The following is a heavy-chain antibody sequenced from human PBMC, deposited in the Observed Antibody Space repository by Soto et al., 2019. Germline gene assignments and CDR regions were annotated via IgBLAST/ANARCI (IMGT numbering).Heavy chain of an antibody. D-gene: IGHD4-4*01. V-gene: IGHV4-4*02. Sequence: QVQLQESGPGLVKPSEALSLSCAVSGVSITSTDWWSWVRQPPGKGLQWIGEVSLGGGANYNPSLKSRVTISVDNSKNQSSLTLNSVTAADTAVYFCAGSTADTTLKASSFWGQGTLVTVSS. J-gene: IGHJ4*02. CDR3: AGSTADTTLKASSF. CDR1: GVSITSTDW. CDR2: VSLGGGA.